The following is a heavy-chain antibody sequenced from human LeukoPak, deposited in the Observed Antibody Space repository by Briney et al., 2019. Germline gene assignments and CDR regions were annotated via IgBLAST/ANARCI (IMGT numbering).Heavy chain of an antibody. CDR2: ISNDGSNK. Sequence: GGSLRLSCAASGFSFERHWMSWVRQAPGKGLEWLAVISNDGSNKYYADSVKGRFTISRDTYKNTLYLQMNSLRTEDTAVYYCARDSAPLGELSLDYWGQGTLVTVSS. CDR1: GFSFERHW. J-gene: IGHJ4*02. D-gene: IGHD3-16*02. V-gene: IGHV3-30*03. CDR3: ARDSAPLGELSLDY.